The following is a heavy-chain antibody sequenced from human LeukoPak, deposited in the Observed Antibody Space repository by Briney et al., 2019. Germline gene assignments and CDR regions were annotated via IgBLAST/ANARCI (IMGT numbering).Heavy chain of an antibody. D-gene: IGHD6-6*01. CDR2: IYTSGST. J-gene: IGHJ4*02. V-gene: IGHV4-61*02. CDR3: ARGPGGSSSSDFDC. Sequence: SQTLSLTCTVSGGSISSGSDYWSWIRQPAGKGLEWIGRIYTSGSTNYNPSLKSRVTISVDTSKNQFSLKLSSVTAAGTAVYYCARGPGGSSSSDFDCWGQGTLVTVSS. CDR1: GGSISSGSDY.